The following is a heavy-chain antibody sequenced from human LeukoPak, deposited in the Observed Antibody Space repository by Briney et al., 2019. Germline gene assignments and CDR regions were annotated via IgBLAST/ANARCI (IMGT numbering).Heavy chain of an antibody. J-gene: IGHJ4*02. CDR1: GGSISSSNW. Sequence: PSETLSLTCAVSGGSISSSNWWSWVRQPPGKGLEWIGEINHSGSTNYNPSLKSRVTISVDTSKNQFSLKLSSVTAADTAVYYCAVTTTGSGYLLFDYWGQGTLVTVSS. CDR3: AVTTTGSGYLLFDY. CDR2: INHSGST. D-gene: IGHD3-22*01. V-gene: IGHV4-4*02.